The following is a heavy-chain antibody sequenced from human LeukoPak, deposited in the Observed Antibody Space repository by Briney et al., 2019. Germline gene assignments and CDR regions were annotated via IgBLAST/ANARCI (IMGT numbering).Heavy chain of an antibody. CDR3: ARALVVVTPDAFDI. J-gene: IGHJ3*02. V-gene: IGHV1-18*01. CDR1: GYTFTSYG. Sequence: ASVKVSCKASGYTFTSYGISWVRQAPGQGLEWMGWISAYNGNTNYAQKLQGRVTMTTDTSTGTAYMELRSLRSDDTAVYYCARALVVVTPDAFDIWGQGTMVTVSS. D-gene: IGHD2-21*02. CDR2: ISAYNGNT.